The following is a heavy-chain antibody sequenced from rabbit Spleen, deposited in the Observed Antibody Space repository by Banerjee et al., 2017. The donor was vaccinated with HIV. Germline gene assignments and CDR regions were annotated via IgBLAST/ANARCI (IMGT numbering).Heavy chain of an antibody. CDR3: ARNYGDAAYDDL. Sequence: QEQLKETGGGLVQPGGSLTLSCKASGIDLISNAMSWVRQAPGKGPEWIACIDTGSSGFTYFASWAKGRFTISKTSSTTVTLQMTSLTAADTATYFCARNYGDAAYDDLWGQGTLVTVS. D-gene: IGHD6-1*01. J-gene: IGHJ3*01. CDR2: IDTGSSGFT. CDR1: GIDLISNA. V-gene: IGHV1S45*01.